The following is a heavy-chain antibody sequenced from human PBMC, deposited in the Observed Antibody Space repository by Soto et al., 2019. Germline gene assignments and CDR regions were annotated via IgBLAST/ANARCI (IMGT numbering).Heavy chain of an antibody. V-gene: IGHV1-18*04. J-gene: IGHJ6*02. CDR3: ARTGSSWTNYYYGMDV. D-gene: IGHD6-13*01. Sequence: XSVKVSCKDSVYSFTSYGISWVRQAPGQGLEWMGWISAYNGNTNYAQKLQGRVTMTTDTSTSTAYMELRSLRSDDTAVYYCARTGSSWTNYYYGMDVWGQGTTVTVSS. CDR1: VYSFTSYG. CDR2: ISAYNGNT.